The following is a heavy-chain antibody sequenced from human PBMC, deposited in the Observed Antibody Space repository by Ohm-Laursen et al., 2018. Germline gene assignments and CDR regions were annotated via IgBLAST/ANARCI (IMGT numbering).Heavy chain of an antibody. Sequence: TQTLTLTCTFSGFSLSTSGVCVSWIRQPPGKALEWLARIDWDDDKYYRTSLKTRLTISKDTSKNQVVLIMTNMDPVDTATYYCARVDILTGYYYYWGQGTLVTVSS. CDR3: ARVDILTGYYYY. CDR1: GFSLSTSGVC. D-gene: IGHD3-9*01. CDR2: IDWDDDK. V-gene: IGHV2-70*11. J-gene: IGHJ4*02.